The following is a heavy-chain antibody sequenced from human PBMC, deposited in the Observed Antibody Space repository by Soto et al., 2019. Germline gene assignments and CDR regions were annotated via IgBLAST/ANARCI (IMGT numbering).Heavy chain of an antibody. CDR2: INAGNGNT. J-gene: IGHJ4*02. CDR1: GYTFISYA. V-gene: IGHV1-3*01. D-gene: IGHD3-10*01. Sequence: ASVKVSCKASGYTFISYAMNWVRQAPGQRLEWMGWINAGNGNTNYAQKLQGRVTMTTDTSTSTAYMELRSLRSDDTAVYYCSRVDPGETSPFDHWGQGTLVTVSS. CDR3: SRVDPGETSPFDH.